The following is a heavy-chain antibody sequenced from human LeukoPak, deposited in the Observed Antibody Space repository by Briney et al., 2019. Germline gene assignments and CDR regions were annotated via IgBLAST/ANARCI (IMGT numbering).Heavy chain of an antibody. CDR3: ARDRQQLVLSGWFDP. J-gene: IGHJ5*02. D-gene: IGHD6-13*01. CDR1: GGTFSSYA. Sequence: GASVKVSCKASGGTFSSYAISWLRQAPGQGLEWMGGIIPIFGTANYAQKFQGRVTITADESTSTAYMELSSLRSEDTAVYYCARDRQQLVLSGWFDPWGQGTLVTVSS. CDR2: IIPIFGTA. V-gene: IGHV1-69*13.